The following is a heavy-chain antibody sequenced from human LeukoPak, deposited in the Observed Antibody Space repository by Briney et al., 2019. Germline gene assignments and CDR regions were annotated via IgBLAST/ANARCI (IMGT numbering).Heavy chain of an antibody. CDR3: ARPRYCSSSSCKRAFDI. J-gene: IGHJ3*02. D-gene: IGHD2-2*01. V-gene: IGHV4-34*01. Sequence: SETLSLTCAVYGGSFSGYYWSWIRQPPGKGLEWIGEINHSGSTNYNPSLKSRVTISVDTSKNQFSLKLSSVTAADTAVYYCARPRYCSSSSCKRAFDIWGQGTVVTVSS. CDR1: GGSFSGYY. CDR2: INHSGST.